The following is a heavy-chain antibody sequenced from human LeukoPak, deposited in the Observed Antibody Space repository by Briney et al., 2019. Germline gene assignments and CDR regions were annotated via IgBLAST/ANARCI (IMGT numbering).Heavy chain of an antibody. CDR3: ATYGQVLLPFES. Sequence: GGSLRLSCAASGFTFSTFAMIWVRQPPGKGLEWVSSIFPSGGEIHYADSVRGRFTISRDNSKSTLSLQMNSLRAEDTAIYYCATYGQVLLPFESWGQGTLVTVSS. V-gene: IGHV3-23*01. CDR1: GFTFSTFA. J-gene: IGHJ4*02. CDR2: IFPSGGEI. D-gene: IGHD2-8*02.